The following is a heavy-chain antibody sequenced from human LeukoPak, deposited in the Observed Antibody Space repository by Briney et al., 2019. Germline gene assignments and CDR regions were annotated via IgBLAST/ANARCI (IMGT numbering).Heavy chain of an antibody. D-gene: IGHD5-18*01. CDR3: AKALGDSYGYADY. J-gene: IGHJ4*02. V-gene: IGHV3-23*01. Sequence: RTGGSLRLSCAASGFTFSSYAMSWVRQAPGKGLEWVSAISGSGGSTYYADSVKGRFTISRDNSKNTLYLQMNSLRAEDTAVYYCAKALGDSYGYADYWGQGTLVTVSS. CDR1: GFTFSSYA. CDR2: ISGSGGST.